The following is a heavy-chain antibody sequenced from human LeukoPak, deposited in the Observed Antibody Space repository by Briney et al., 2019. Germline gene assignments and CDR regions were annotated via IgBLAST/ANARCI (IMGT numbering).Heavy chain of an antibody. CDR1: GDSMSNTVYY. D-gene: IGHD3-10*02. CDR3: ARHKECAGSYCDY. V-gene: IGHV4-39*01. CDR2: IYFSGST. J-gene: IGHJ4*02. Sequence: PSETLSLTCSVSGDSMSNTVYYWGWIRQPPGKGLEWIGSIYFSGSTYYNPSVKSRVTMSLDTSKNQFSLRLNSVTAADTAVYYCARHKECAGSYCDYWGQGTQVTVSS.